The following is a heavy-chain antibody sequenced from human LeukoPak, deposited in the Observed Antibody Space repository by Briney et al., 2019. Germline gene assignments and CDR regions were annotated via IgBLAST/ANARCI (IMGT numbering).Heavy chain of an antibody. D-gene: IGHD3-10*01. CDR1: GFTFSSYG. Sequence: PGGSLRLSCAASGFTFSSYGMSWVRQAPGKGLGWVAGIRGSGDQTYYADSVQGRFTISRDNSKNTLYLQMNSLRAEDTAVYYFAKKHAIIRGGGLYYFDYWGQGTLVTVSS. CDR3: AKKHAIIRGGGLYYFDY. V-gene: IGHV3-23*01. J-gene: IGHJ4*02. CDR2: IRGSGDQT.